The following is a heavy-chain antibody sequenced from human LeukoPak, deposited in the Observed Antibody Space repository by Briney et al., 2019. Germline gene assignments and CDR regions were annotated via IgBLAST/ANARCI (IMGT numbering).Heavy chain of an antibody. CDR3: ARVVKYSSGPLTDLLPYYFDS. CDR2: INAGNGNT. Sequence: ASVKVSCKASGYTFTSYGISWVRQAPGQRLEWMGWINAGNGNTKYSQEFQGRVTISRDTSASTAYMELSSLRSEDTAVYYCARVVKYSSGPLTDLLPYYFDSWGQGTLVTVSS. V-gene: IGHV1-3*03. CDR1: GYTFTSYG. D-gene: IGHD6-19*01. J-gene: IGHJ4*02.